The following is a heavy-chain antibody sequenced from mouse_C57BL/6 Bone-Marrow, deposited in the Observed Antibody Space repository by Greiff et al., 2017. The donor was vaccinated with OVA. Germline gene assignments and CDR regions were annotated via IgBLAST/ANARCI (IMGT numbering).Heavy chain of an antibody. J-gene: IGHJ2*01. CDR2: IYPYNGVS. D-gene: IGHD3-3*01. CDR3: GRGTGFDY. V-gene: IGHV1-31*01. Sequence: EVKLVESGPELVKPGASVKISCKASGYSFTGYYMHWVKQSHGNILDWIGYIYPYNGVSSYNQKFKGKATMSVDKSSSPAYMERRRLTSEDSAVYYCGRGTGFDYWGQGTTLTVSS. CDR1: GYSFTGYY.